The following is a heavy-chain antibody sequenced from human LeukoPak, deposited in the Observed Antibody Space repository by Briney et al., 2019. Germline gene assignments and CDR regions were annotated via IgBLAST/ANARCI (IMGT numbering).Heavy chain of an antibody. CDR2: IRYDGSNK. J-gene: IGHJ3*02. V-gene: IGHV3-30*02. D-gene: IGHD3-22*01. CDR1: GFTFSSYG. Sequence: GGSLRLSCAASGFTFSSYGMHWVRQAPGKGLEWVAFIRYDGSNKYYADSVKGRFTISRDNAKNSLYLQMNSLRAEDTAVYYCARGGLIVVVMAAFDIWGQGTMVTVSS. CDR3: ARGGLIVVVMAAFDI.